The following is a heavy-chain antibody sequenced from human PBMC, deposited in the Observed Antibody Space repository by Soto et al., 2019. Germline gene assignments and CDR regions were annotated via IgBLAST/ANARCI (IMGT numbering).Heavy chain of an antibody. D-gene: IGHD5-12*01. CDR1: GYIFVNYG. V-gene: IGHV1-18*01. Sequence: QVQLVQSGDEVKKPGASVKVSCKASGYIFVNYGIAWVRQAPGQGLEWMGWISPYTGNTHSATKVQGRLTMTTDTSTSTSYMDLGRRTSEDKAVDYCVMVARYATPTPEDVWGQETTVTVSS. CDR3: VMVARYATPTPEDV. CDR2: ISPYTGNT. J-gene: IGHJ6*02.